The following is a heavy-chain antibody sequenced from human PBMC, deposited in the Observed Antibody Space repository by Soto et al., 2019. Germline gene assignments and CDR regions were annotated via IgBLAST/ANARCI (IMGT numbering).Heavy chain of an antibody. CDR3: ASLATADTLDY. CDR1: GGTFSSYP. Sequence: QVQLVQSGAAVKKPGSSVKVSCKASGGTFSSYPISWVRQAPGQGLEWMGRIIPILGIANYAQKFQGRVTITADKSTSTPYMELSSLRSEDTAVYYCASLATADTLDYWGQGTLVTVSS. J-gene: IGHJ4*02. CDR2: IIPILGIA. D-gene: IGHD6-13*01. V-gene: IGHV1-69*02.